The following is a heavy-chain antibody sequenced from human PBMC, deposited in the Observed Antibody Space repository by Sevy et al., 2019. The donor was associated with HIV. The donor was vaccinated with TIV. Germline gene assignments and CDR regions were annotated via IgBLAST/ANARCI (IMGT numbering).Heavy chain of an antibody. J-gene: IGHJ5*02. Sequence: SETLSLTCPVSGGSISSYYWSWIRQPPGKGLEWIGYIYYRGSTNYNPTFKSRVTISVDTSKNQFALKMSSVTAAGTVGYYCAGGFTYYDFWSVGGWLDPWGQGTLVTVSS. V-gene: IGHV4-59*01. D-gene: IGHD3-3*01. CDR3: AGGFTYYDFWSVGGWLDP. CDR2: IYYRGST. CDR1: GGSISSYY.